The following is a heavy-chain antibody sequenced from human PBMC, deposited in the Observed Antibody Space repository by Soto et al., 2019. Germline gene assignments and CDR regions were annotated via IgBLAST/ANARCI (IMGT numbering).Heavy chain of an antibody. CDR2: IKEDGSEK. CDR1: GFTFSRYW. D-gene: IGHD6-6*01. Sequence: TGGSLRLSCAASGFTFSRYWMTWVRQAPGKGLEWVANIKEDGSEKNYVDSVKGRFTISRDNAKNSLYLQMNSLRAEDTAVYYCARVDSSSQYRAFDVWGQGTMVTVSS. J-gene: IGHJ3*01. CDR3: ARVDSSSQYRAFDV. V-gene: IGHV3-7*01.